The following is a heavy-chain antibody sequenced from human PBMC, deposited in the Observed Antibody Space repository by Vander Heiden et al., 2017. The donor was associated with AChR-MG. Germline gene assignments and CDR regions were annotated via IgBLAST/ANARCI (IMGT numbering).Heavy chain of an antibody. V-gene: IGHV1-18*01. CDR1: GYELSNYG. CDR3: ARDLGSRGVWWFDP. D-gene: IGHD1-26*01. J-gene: IGHJ5*02. Sequence: QVQLLQSGAEVKEPGASVRLSCQTSGYELSNYGISWVRQAPGQGLEWVGWISAYNDNRKYSRKLQGRVSLTTDMFTSTVYMDLRSVTSDDTAVYYCARDLGSRGVWWFDPWGQGTLVTVSS. CDR2: ISAYNDNR.